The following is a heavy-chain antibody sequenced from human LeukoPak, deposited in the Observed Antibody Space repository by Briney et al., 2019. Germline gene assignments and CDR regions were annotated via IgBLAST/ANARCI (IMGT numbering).Heavy chain of an antibody. Sequence: ASVKVSCKASGYTFTTYGISWLRQAPGQGLEWMGWISAYNGNTNYALKLQGRVTMATDTSTSTAYMELRSLRSDDTAVYYCAGDQGVRGTYYYDSNGYYWGLDYWGQGTLVTVSS. V-gene: IGHV1-18*01. D-gene: IGHD3-22*01. CDR2: ISAYNGNT. CDR1: GYTFTTYG. CDR3: AGDQGVRGTYYYDSNGYYWGLDY. J-gene: IGHJ4*02.